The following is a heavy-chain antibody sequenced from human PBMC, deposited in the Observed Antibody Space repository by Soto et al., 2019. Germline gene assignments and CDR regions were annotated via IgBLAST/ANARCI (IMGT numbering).Heavy chain of an antibody. CDR3: ARAYYDSSGYYYSTSYYFDY. V-gene: IGHV4-30-4*01. CDR1: GGSISSGDYY. J-gene: IGHJ4*02. D-gene: IGHD3-22*01. CDR2: IYYSGST. Sequence: SETLSLTCTVSGGSISSGDYYWSWIRQPPGKGLDWIGYIYYSGSTYYNPSLKSRVTISVDTSKNQFSLKLSSVTAADTAVYYCARAYYDSSGYYYSTSYYFDYWGQGTLVTVSS.